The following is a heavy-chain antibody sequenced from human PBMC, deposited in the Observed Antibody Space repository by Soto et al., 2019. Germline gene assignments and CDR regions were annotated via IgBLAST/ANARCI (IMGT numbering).Heavy chain of an antibody. D-gene: IGHD6-19*01. CDR1: GFMLGSYG. J-gene: IGHJ5*02. V-gene: IGHV3-30*03. CDR3: TEQGMSLQWPAFAP. CDR2: ISLAGSNT. Sequence: GGSLRLSRRTSGFMLGSYGMRWVRQAPGKGPEWVAFISLAGSNTEYVESVRGRFTVTRENSRNTVFLQMDRLRPDDTAVSSYTEQGMSLQWPAFAPWGHGTQVTVSS.